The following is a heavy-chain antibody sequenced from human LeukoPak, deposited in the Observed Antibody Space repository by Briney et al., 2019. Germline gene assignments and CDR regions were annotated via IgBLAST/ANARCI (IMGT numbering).Heavy chain of an antibody. CDR3: ARGDLYYYGMDV. Sequence: PGGSLRLSCAASGFTFDDYAIHWVRQPPGQGLEWVSLISWDGGSTYYADSVKGRCTISRDNSKNSLYLQMNSLRAEATALYYCARGDLYYYGMDVWGQGTTVTASS. CDR1: GFTFDDYA. J-gene: IGHJ6*02. V-gene: IGHV3-43D*03. CDR2: ISWDGGST.